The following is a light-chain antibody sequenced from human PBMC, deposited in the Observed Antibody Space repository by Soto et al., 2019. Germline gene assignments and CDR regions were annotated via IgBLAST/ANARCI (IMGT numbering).Light chain of an antibody. CDR1: QSISIW. CDR3: QRYSGSSPM. J-gene: IGKJ1*01. V-gene: IGKV1-5*03. Sequence: DIQMTQSPSTLSASVGDRVTITCRASQSISIWLAWYQKKPGKAPNLLIDGASTLQGGVPSRFSGGGSGTDFTLTISGLQPDDLATYYCQRYSGSSPMFGQGTKV. CDR2: GAS.